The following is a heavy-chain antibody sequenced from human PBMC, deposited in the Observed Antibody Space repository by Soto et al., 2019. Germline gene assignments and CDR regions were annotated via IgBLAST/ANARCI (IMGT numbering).Heavy chain of an antibody. D-gene: IGHD2-8*01. CDR2: INHSGST. V-gene: IGHV4-34*01. J-gene: IGHJ4*02. CDR3: AGAGGGDCTNGVCYDY. Sequence: SETLSLTCAVYGGSFSGYYWSWIRQPPGKGLEWIGEINHSGSTNYNPSLKSRVTISVDKSKNQFSLKLSSVTAADTAVYYCAGAGGGDCTNGVCYDYWGQGTLVTVSS. CDR1: GGSFSGYY.